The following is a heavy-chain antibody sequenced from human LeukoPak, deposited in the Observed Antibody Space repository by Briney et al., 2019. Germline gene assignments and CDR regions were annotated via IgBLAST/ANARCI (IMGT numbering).Heavy chain of an antibody. CDR3: ATVIYYDSSPHY. D-gene: IGHD3-22*01. CDR1: GYTLTELS. Sequence: RASVKVSCKVSGYTLTELSMHWVRQAPGKGLEWMGGFDPEDGETIYAQKFQGRVTMTEDTSTDTAYMELSSLRSEDTAVYYCATVIYYDSSPHYWGQGTLVTVSS. J-gene: IGHJ4*02. CDR2: FDPEDGET. V-gene: IGHV1-24*01.